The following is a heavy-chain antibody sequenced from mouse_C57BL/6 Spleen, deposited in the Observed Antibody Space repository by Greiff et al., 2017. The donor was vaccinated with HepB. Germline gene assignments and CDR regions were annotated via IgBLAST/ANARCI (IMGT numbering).Heavy chain of an antibody. Sequence: VQLQQSGAELVKPGASVKISCKASGYAFSSYWMNWVKQRPGKGLEWIGQIYPGDGDTNYNGKFKGKATLTADKSSSTAYMQLSSLTSEDSAVYFCARDSITTVVATGNWFFDVWGTGTTVTVSS. J-gene: IGHJ1*03. CDR3: ARDSITTVVATGNWFFDV. V-gene: IGHV1-80*01. D-gene: IGHD1-1*01. CDR1: GYAFSSYW. CDR2: IYPGDGDT.